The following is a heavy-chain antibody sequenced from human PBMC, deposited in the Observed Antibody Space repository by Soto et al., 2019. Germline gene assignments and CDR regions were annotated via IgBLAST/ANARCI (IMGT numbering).Heavy chain of an antibody. V-gene: IGHV3-30*18. CDR3: AKEHDHSGIIDS. Sequence: PGGSLRLSCAASGLTFSGYGMHWVRQAPGKGLEWVAAISYDGSNKYYADSVKGRFTISRDNSKNTLFLYLNSLRGEDTAVYHCAKEHDHSGIIDSWGQGTLVTVSS. D-gene: IGHD4-4*01. J-gene: IGHJ4*02. CDR1: GLTFSGYG. CDR2: ISYDGSNK.